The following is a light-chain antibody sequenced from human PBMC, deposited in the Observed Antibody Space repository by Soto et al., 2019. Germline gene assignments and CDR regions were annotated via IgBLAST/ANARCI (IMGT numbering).Light chain of an antibody. CDR3: SSYTSGSTLVV. V-gene: IGLV2-14*01. J-gene: IGLJ2*01. Sequence: QSALTPPASLYGSPGQSITISCTGSSSDVGAYNYVSWYQQHPGKAPRLMIYEVTNRPSGVSNRFSGSKSGNTASLTISGLRAEDEADYYCSSYTSGSTLVVFGGGTKLTV. CDR1: SSDVGAYNY. CDR2: EVT.